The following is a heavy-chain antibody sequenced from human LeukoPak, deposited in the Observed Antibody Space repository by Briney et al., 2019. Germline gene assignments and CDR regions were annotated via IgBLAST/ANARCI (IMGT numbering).Heavy chain of an antibody. D-gene: IGHD5-18*01. J-gene: IGHJ6*03. V-gene: IGHV4-39*07. CDR1: GGSISSRPYY. CDR3: ARDIGYTAMVFYYYYYMDV. CDR2: IYNSGST. Sequence: PSETLSLTCTVSGGSISSRPYYWGWIRQPPGKGMEWIGSIYNSGSTYYNPSLKSRVTISVDTSKNQFSLKLSSVTAADTAVYYCARDIGYTAMVFYYYYYMDVWGKGTTVTVSS.